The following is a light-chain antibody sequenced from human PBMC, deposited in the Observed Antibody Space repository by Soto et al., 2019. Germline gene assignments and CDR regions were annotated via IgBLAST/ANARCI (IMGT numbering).Light chain of an antibody. V-gene: IGKV3-20*01. J-gene: IGKJ2*01. Sequence: EIVLTQSPGTLSLSPGERATLSCRASQTVSSSHLAWYQQKPGQAPRLLIHGASSRATGIPDRFSGSESGTDFTLTISRLEPEDFAVYYCQQYGSSPSTFGQGTKLEI. CDR2: GAS. CDR3: QQYGSSPST. CDR1: QTVSSSH.